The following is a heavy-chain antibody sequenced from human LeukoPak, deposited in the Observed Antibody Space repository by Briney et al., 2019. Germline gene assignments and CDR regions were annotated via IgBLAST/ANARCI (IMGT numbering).Heavy chain of an antibody. CDR3: AKGHPNYYDNSGYDY. CDR1: GFTLGSYA. CDR2: LSGTGETT. V-gene: IGHV3-23*01. D-gene: IGHD3-22*01. Sequence: TGESLRLSCAASGFTLGSYAMSWVRQAPGKGLEWVSTLSGTGETTYYADSVKGRFNISRDNSKNTLYLQMNSLRPDDTAIYYCAKGHPNYYDNSGYDYWGQGTLVTVSS. J-gene: IGHJ4*02.